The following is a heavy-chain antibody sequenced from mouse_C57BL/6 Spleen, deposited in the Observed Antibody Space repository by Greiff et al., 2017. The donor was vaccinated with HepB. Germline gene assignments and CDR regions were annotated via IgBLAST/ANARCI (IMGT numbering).Heavy chain of an antibody. V-gene: IGHV5-9*01. CDR1: GFTFSSYT. CDR3: ARHRGSSLGFDY. CDR2: ISGGGGNT. D-gene: IGHD1-1*01. J-gene: IGHJ2*01. Sequence: DVMLVESGGGLVKPGGSLKLSCAASGFTFSSYTMSWVRQTPEKRLEWVATISGGGGNTYYPDSVKGRFTISRDNPKNTLYLQMSSLRSEDTALYYCARHRGSSLGFDYWGQGTTLTVSS.